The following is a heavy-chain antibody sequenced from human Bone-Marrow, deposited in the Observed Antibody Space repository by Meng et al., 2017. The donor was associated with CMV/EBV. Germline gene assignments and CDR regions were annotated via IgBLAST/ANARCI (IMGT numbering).Heavy chain of an antibody. D-gene: IGHD4-17*01. CDR2: ISSSSSYI. J-gene: IGHJ4*02. CDR3: ARGDGDGDYVWYFDY. Sequence: SGCTFSSYSMNGVRQAPGKWLEWVSSISSSSSYIYYADSVKGRFTISRDNAKNSLYLQMNSLRAEDTAVYYCARGDGDGDYVWYFDYWGQGTLVTVSS. CDR1: GCTFSSYS. V-gene: IGHV3-21*01.